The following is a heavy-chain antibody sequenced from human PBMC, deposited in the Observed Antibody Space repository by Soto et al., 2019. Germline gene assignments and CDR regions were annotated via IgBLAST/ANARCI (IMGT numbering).Heavy chain of an antibody. J-gene: IGHJ1*01. CDR2: IYYGGST. CDR3: AIYDSSGSRGLQH. V-gene: IGHV4-31*03. D-gene: IGHD3-22*01. CDR1: GGSISSGAYY. Sequence: QVQLQESGPGLVKPSQTLSLTCTVSGGSISSGAYYWSWIRQHPGKGLEWIGYIYYGGSTYYNPSLKSRVTISVDTSKNQFSLKLSSVTAADTAVYYCAIYDSSGSRGLQHWGQGTLVTVSS.